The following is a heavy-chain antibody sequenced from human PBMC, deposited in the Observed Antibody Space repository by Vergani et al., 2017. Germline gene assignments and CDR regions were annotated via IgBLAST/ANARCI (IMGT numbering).Heavy chain of an antibody. CDR2: ISGSGGST. CDR1: GFTFSSYA. CDR3: AKDCDCSSTSCYTFYYYYYIDV. Sequence: EVQLLESGGGLVQPGGSLRLSCAASGFTFSSYAMSWVRQAPGKGLEWVSAISGSGGSTYYADSVKGRFTISRDNSKNTLYLQMNSLRAEDTAVYYCAKDCDCSSTSCYTFYYYYYIDVWGKGTTVTVSS. D-gene: IGHD2-2*02. V-gene: IGHV3-23*01. J-gene: IGHJ6*03.